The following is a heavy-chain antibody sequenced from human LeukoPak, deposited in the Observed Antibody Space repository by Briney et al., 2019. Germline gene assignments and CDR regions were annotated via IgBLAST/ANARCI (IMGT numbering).Heavy chain of an antibody. J-gene: IGHJ5*02. D-gene: IGHD1-1*01. CDR1: GGSISSYY. CDR2: IYYSGST. V-gene: IGHV4-59*01. CDR3: ARVWERFDP. Sequence: SETLSLTCTVSGGSISSYYWSWIRQPPGKGLEWIGYIYYSGSTNYNPSLKSRATISVDTSKNQFSLKLSSVTAADTAVYYCARVWERFDPWGQGTLVTVSS.